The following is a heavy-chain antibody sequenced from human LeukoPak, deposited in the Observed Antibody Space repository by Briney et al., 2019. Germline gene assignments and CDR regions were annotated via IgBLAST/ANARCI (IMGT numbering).Heavy chain of an antibody. D-gene: IGHD3-16*01. CDR1: GFTFSDYA. V-gene: IGHV3-23*01. CDR2: ISGGGANT. Sequence: GGSLRLSCAASGFTFSDYAMAWVRQAPGQGLEWVLAISGGGANTYYADSVKGRFTISRDNSKNTLFLEMSSLRAEDSALYYCAKASSAYRPYFFDSWGQGTLVTVSS. J-gene: IGHJ4*02. CDR3: AKASSAYRPYFFDS.